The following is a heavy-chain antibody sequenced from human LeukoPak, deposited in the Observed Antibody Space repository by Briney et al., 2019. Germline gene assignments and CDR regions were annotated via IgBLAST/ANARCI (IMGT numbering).Heavy chain of an antibody. CDR3: GGEGGGGWYFSGGGGDY. V-gene: IGHV3-21*01. CDR1: GFPFSSYS. CDR2: IGSTPGHI. D-gene: IGHD6-19*01. Sequence: GGSLRLSCAASGFPFSSYSTNWVRQAPGKGLEWVSSIGSTPGHIYYADSVRGRFTISRDDAKNSLYLQMNSLRAEDTAVYYCGGEGGGGWYFSGGGGDYWGQGTLVTVSS. J-gene: IGHJ4*02.